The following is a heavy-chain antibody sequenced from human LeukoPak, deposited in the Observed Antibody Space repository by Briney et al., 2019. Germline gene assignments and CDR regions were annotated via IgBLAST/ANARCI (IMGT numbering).Heavy chain of an antibody. CDR2: IYHSGST. J-gene: IGHJ4*02. CDR1: GYSVSSGYY. V-gene: IGHV4-38-2*02. Sequence: SETLSLTCTVSGYSVSSGYYWGWIRQPPGKGLEWIGSIYHSGSTYYNPSLKSRVTISVDTSKNQFSLKLSSVTAADTAVYYCARGHPYYDFWSGYQYYFDYWGQGTLVTVSS. CDR3: ARGHPYYDFWSGYQYYFDY. D-gene: IGHD3-3*01.